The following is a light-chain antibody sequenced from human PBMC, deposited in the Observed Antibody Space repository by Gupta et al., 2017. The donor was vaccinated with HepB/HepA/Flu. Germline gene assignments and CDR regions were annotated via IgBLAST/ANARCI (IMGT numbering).Light chain of an antibody. CDR3: QQRSNWPPVT. CDR1: QSVSSY. J-gene: IGKJ5*01. Sequence: EIVLTQSPATLSLSPGERATLSCRASQSVSSYLAWYQQKPGQAPRLLIYDASNRDTGIPARFSGSGFGKELTLTISSREQEDFAVYYCQQRSNWPPVTFGQGTXLEIK. V-gene: IGKV3-11*01. CDR2: DAS.